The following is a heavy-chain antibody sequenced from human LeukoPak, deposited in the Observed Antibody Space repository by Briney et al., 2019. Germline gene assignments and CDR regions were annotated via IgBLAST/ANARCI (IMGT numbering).Heavy chain of an antibody. J-gene: IGHJ4*02. Sequence: PSETLSLTCAVSGGSFTSTNWWNWVRQPPGKGLEWIGEVHLDGRTNYNPSLKSRLIMSVDLPENHISLKLTSVTAADTAVYYCAREGGFYRPLDYSGQGTLVTVSS. CDR3: AREGGFYRPLDY. V-gene: IGHV4-4*02. CDR2: VHLDGRT. CDR1: GGSFTSTNW. D-gene: IGHD3-3*01.